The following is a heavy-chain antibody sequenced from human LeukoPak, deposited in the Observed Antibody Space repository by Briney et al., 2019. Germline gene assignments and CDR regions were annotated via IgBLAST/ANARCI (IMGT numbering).Heavy chain of an antibody. D-gene: IGHD3-16*01. CDR1: GFTFSSYG. Sequence: GTLRLSCAASGFTFSSYGMRWVRQAPGKGLEWVAVISYDGSNKYYADSVKGRFTISRDNSKNTLYLQMNSLRAEDTAVYYCAKDLAYYFDYWGQGTLVTVSS. CDR3: AKDLAYYFDY. V-gene: IGHV3-30*18. CDR2: ISYDGSNK. J-gene: IGHJ4*02.